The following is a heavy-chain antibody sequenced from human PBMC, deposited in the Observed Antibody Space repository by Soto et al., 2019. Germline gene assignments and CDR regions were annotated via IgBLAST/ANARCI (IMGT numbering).Heavy chain of an antibody. D-gene: IGHD6-13*01. CDR1: GYTFTSYA. Sequence: QVQLVQSGAEVKKPGASVKVSCKASGYTFTSYAMHWVRQAPGQRLEWMGWINAGNGNTKYSQKFQGRVTITRDTSGSTAYMELSSLRYEDTAVYYCARDLGHGRSWSDGGYYYSGMDVWGQGTTVTVSS. CDR3: ARDLGHGRSWSDGGYYYSGMDV. V-gene: IGHV1-3*01. J-gene: IGHJ6*02. CDR2: INAGNGNT.